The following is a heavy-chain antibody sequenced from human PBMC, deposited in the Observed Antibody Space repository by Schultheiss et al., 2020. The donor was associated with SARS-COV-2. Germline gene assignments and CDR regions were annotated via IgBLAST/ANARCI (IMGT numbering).Heavy chain of an antibody. V-gene: IGHV4-61*01. D-gene: IGHD3-22*01. CDR2: IYYSGST. Sequence: SETLSLTCTVSGGSVSSGSYYWSWIRQPPGKGLEWIGYIYYSGSTYYNPSLKSRLTLSVDTSKNQFSLKLSSVTAADTAVYYCARGQDRAKIGNWGQGTMVTVSS. CDR1: GGSVSSGSYY. J-gene: IGHJ4*02. CDR3: ARGQDRAKIGN.